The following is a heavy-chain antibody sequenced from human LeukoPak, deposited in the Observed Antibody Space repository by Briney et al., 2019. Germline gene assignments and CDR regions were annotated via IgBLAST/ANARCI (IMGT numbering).Heavy chain of an antibody. Sequence: SGPALVKPTQTLTLTCTFSGFSLSASGICVSWIRQPPGKALEWLARLDWDDDKYYTTSLKTRLTISKDTTKNQVVLTMTNMGPVDTATYYCARGRHARDIWGQGTMVTVSS. CDR3: ARGRHARDI. J-gene: IGHJ3*02. CDR1: GFSLSASGIC. CDR2: LDWDDDK. V-gene: IGHV2-70*11.